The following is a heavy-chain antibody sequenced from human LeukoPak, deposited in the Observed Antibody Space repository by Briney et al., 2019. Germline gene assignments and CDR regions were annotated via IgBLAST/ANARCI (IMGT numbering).Heavy chain of an antibody. CDR3: ARDYSGEWEQLTGWWFDP. CDR1: GYTFATHW. D-gene: IGHD1-26*01. J-gene: IGHJ5*02. Sequence: ASVKVSCKASGYTFATHWMHWVRQAPGQGLEWMAIINPSGDVRSYAQKFQGRVTVTRDMSTRTVYMELSDLRPEDTAVYYCARDYSGEWEQLTGWWFDPWGQGTLVTVSS. CDR2: INPSGDVR. V-gene: IGHV1-46*01.